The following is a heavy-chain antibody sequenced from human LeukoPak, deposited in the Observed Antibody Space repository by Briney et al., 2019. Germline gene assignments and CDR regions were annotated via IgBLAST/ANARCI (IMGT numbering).Heavy chain of an antibody. Sequence: PGGTLRLSCAASGFTFSSYGMSWVRQAPGKGLEWVSAISGSGGSTYYADSVKGRFTISRDNSKNTLYLQMNSLRDEDTAVYYCARDQTPFYWGQGSLVTVSS. D-gene: IGHD2-15*01. CDR1: GFTFSSYG. V-gene: IGHV3-23*01. CDR3: ARDQTPFY. J-gene: IGHJ4*02. CDR2: ISGSGGST.